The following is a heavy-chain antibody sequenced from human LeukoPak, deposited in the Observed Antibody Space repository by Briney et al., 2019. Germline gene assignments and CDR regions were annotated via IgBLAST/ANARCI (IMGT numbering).Heavy chain of an antibody. J-gene: IGHJ5*02. CDR1: GYSFTSYW. CDR3: ARTSKDIVLMVYAAYNWFDL. CDR2: IYPGDSDT. V-gene: IGHV5-51*01. Sequence: GESLKISCKGSGYSFTSYWIGWVRQMPGKGLEWMGIIYPGDSDTRYSPSFQGQVTISADKSISTAYLQWSSLKASDTAMYYCARTSKDIVLMVYAAYNWFDLWGQGTLVTVSS. D-gene: IGHD2-8*01.